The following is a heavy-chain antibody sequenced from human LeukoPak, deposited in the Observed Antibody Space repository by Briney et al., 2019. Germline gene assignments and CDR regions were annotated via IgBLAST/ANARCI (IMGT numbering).Heavy chain of an antibody. D-gene: IGHD3-10*01. CDR3: ARWVNVWFGELLNGWFDP. CDR2: IYYSGST. V-gene: IGHV4-31*03. Sequence: PSETLSLTCTVSGGSISSGGYYWSWIRQHPGKGLEWIGYIYYSGSTYYNPSLKSRVTISVDTSKNQFSLKLSSVTAADTAVYYCARWVNVWFGELLNGWFDPWGQGTLVTVSS. CDR1: GGSISSGGYY. J-gene: IGHJ5*02.